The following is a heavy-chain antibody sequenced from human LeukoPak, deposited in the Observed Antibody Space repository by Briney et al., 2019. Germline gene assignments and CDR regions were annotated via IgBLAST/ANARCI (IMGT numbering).Heavy chain of an antibody. CDR1: GGSISSSNW. Sequence: KPSETLSLTCAVSGGSISSSNWWSWVRQPPGKGLEWIGEIYHSGSTNYNPSLKSRVTISVDTSKNQFSLKLSSVTAADTAVYYCARSYYYDSSGYYFIPHNWFDPWGQGTLVTVSS. V-gene: IGHV4-4*02. J-gene: IGHJ5*02. CDR2: IYHSGST. D-gene: IGHD3-22*01. CDR3: ARSYYYDSSGYYFIPHNWFDP.